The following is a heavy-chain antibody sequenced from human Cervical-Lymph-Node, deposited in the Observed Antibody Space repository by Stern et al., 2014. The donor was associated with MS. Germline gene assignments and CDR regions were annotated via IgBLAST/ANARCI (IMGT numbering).Heavy chain of an antibody. Sequence: QMQLVESGAEVRKPGASVKVSCKASGYTFITYPITWVRQAPGQGLEWMGWISAYHGDTNYAQKLQGRVTMTTDTSTSTAYMELRSLRSDDTAVYYCGRGGVPAATESYDYGLDVWGQGTTVTVSS. J-gene: IGHJ6*02. V-gene: IGHV1-18*01. D-gene: IGHD2-2*01. CDR3: GRGGVPAATESYDYGLDV. CDR1: GYTFITYP. CDR2: ISAYHGDT.